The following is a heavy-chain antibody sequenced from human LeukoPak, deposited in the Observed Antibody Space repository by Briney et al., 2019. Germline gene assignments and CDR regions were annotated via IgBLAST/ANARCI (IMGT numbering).Heavy chain of an antibody. V-gene: IGHV3-23*01. Sequence: PGGSLRLSCAASGFTFSSYAMSWVRQAPGKGLEWVSATSGSGGSTYYADSVKSRFTISRDNSKNTLYLQMNSLRAEDTAVYYCAKGGDRIQLWSRPDNYFDYWGQGTLVTVSS. CDR3: AKGGDRIQLWSRPDNYFDY. J-gene: IGHJ4*02. CDR2: TSGSGGST. CDR1: GFTFSSYA. D-gene: IGHD5-18*01.